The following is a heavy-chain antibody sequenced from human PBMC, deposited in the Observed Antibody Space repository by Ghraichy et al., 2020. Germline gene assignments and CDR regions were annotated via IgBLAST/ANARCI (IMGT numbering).Heavy chain of an antibody. CDR2: ISGRSDRA. V-gene: IGHV3-23*01. Sequence: GGSLRLSCAASGFTFSSYAMTWVRQAPGKGLEWVSAISGRSDRAFYADSVKGRFTISRDNSKNTLYLKIASLRADDTAIYYCAKELGDYCNGLGGNWGQGTLVTVSS. J-gene: IGHJ4*02. CDR3: AKELGDYCNGLGGN. D-gene: IGHD2/OR15-2a*01. CDR1: GFTFSSYA.